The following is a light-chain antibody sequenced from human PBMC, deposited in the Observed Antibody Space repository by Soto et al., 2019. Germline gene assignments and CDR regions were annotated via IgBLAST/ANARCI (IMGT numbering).Light chain of an antibody. V-gene: IGKV3-11*01. CDR3: QQRSNWPRT. CDR2: DAS. J-gene: IGKJ1*01. CDR1: QSVSSY. Sequence: EIVLTQSSATLSLSPGERATLSCRASQSVSSYLAWYQQKPGQAPRLLIYDASNRATGIPARFSGSGSGTDFTLTISSLGPEDFAFYYCQQRSNWPRTFGQGTKVEVK.